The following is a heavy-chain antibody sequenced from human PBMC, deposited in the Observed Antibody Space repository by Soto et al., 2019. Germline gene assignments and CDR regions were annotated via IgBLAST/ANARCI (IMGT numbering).Heavy chain of an antibody. Sequence: SVKVSCKASGGTFSSYAVSWVRQAPGQGLEWMGGIIPIFGTANYAQKFQGRVTITADKSTSTAYMEMSSLRSEDTAVYYCARGTRITMILVAYDAFDSWGKGKMLPVS. D-gene: IGHD3-22*01. V-gene: IGHV1-69*06. J-gene: IGHJ3*02. CDR2: IIPIFGTA. CDR1: GGTFSSYA. CDR3: ARGTRITMILVAYDAFDS.